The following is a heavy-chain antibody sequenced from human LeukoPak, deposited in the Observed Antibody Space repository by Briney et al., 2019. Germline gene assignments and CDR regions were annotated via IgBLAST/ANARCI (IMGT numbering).Heavy chain of an antibody. CDR2: VDPEDGET. Sequence: ASVKVSCKVSGYTFTDYYMHWVQQAPGKGLEWMGLVDPEDGETIYAEKFQGRVTITADTSTDTAYMELSRLRSDDTAVYYCARDPGITGTTEWGQGTLVTVSS. CDR1: GYTFTDYY. V-gene: IGHV1-69-2*01. D-gene: IGHD1-7*01. J-gene: IGHJ4*02. CDR3: ARDPGITGTTE.